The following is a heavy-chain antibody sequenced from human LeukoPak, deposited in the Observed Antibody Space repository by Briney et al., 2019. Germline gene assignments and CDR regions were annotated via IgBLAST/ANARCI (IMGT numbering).Heavy chain of an antibody. CDR2: ISSSNSYI. Sequence: AGGSLRLSCAASGFTFSSYSMTWVRQTPGKGLEWVSSISSSNSYIYYADSVKGRFTISRDNAKNSLYLQMDSLRVEDTAVYYCARPYGDETDYWGQGTLVTVSS. CDR1: GFTFSSYS. J-gene: IGHJ4*02. CDR3: ARPYGDETDY. D-gene: IGHD4-17*01. V-gene: IGHV3-21*01.